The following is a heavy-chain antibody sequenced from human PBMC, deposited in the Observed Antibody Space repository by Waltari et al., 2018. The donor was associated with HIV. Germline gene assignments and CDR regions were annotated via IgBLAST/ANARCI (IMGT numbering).Heavy chain of an antibody. CDR3: ASPVGAARAFFYNVDV. CDR1: GFMFSSDW. J-gene: IGHJ6*02. Sequence: EVQLVESGGGLVQPGGSLRLSCAASGFMFSSDWMHWVRQVPGKGLEWVSRINSDASTTHYADSVKGRFTISRDNAKNILYLQMNSLGVEDTAIYYCASPVGAARAFFYNVDVWGQGTTVTVSS. D-gene: IGHD2-15*01. V-gene: IGHV3-74*01. CDR2: INSDASTT.